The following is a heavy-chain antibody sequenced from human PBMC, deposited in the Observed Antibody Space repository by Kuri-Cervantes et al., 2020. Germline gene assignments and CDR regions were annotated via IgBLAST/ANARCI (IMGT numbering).Heavy chain of an antibody. J-gene: IGHJ5*02. V-gene: IGHV4-39*01. Sequence: GSLRLSCTVSGGSISSSSYYWGWIRQPPGKGLEWIGSIYYSGSTYYNPSLKSRVTISVDTSKNQFSLKLSSVTAADTAVYYCARQQQLVLFQPITNWFDPWGQGTLVTVSS. CDR3: ARQQQLVLFQPITNWFDP. CDR1: GGSISSSSYY. CDR2: IYYSGST. D-gene: IGHD6-13*01.